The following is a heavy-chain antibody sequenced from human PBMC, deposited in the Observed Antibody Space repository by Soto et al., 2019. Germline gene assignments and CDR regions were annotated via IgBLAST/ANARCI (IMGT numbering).Heavy chain of an antibody. CDR1: GGSISSGGYY. J-gene: IGHJ6*02. Sequence: KTSETRSRTCTVSGGSISSGGYYGIWIRQHPGKGLEWIGYIYYSGSTYYNPSLKSRVTISVDTSKNQFSLKLSSVTAADTAVYYCARDGVAGGYGMDVWGQGTTVTVSS. CDR2: IYYSGST. D-gene: IGHD2-15*01. V-gene: IGHV4-31*03. CDR3: ARDGVAGGYGMDV.